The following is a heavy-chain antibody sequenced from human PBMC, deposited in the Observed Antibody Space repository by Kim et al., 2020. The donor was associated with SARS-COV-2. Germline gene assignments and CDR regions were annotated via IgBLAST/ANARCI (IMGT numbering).Heavy chain of an antibody. D-gene: IGHD6-13*01. CDR3: ARGVGIAAAGTPLFDY. CDR1: GGSISSGGYS. J-gene: IGHJ4*02. CDR2: IYHSGST. Sequence: SETLSLTCAVSGGSISSGGYSWSWIRQPPGKGLEWIGYIYHSGSTYYNPSLKSRVTISVDRSKNQFSLKLSSVTAADTAVYYCARGVGIAAAGTPLFDYWGQGTLVTVSS. V-gene: IGHV4-30-2*01.